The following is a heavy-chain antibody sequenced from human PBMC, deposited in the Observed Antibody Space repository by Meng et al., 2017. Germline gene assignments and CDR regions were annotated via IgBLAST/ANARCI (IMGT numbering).Heavy chain of an antibody. Sequence: ASVKVSCKASGYTFTGYYMHWVRQAPGQGLEWTGRINPNSGGTNYAQKFQGRVTMTRDTSISTADMELSRLRSDDTAVYYCAREGHSSGWPGVDVWGQGTTVTVSS. CDR3: AREGHSSGWPGVDV. CDR2: INPNSGGT. J-gene: IGHJ6*02. D-gene: IGHD6-19*01. CDR1: GYTFTGYY. V-gene: IGHV1-2*06.